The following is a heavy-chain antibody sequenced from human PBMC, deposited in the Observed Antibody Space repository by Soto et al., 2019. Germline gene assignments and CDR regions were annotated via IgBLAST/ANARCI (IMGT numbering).Heavy chain of an antibody. J-gene: IGHJ6*02. CDR3: ASTIGYRYYYYGMDV. CDR2: ISAYNGNT. D-gene: IGHD3-9*01. Sequence: ASVKVSCKASGYTFTSYGISWVRQAPGQGLEWMGWISAYNGNTNYSQKFQGRVTITRDTSASTAYMELSSLRSEDTAVYYCASTIGYRYYYYGMDVWGQGTTVTVSS. V-gene: IGHV1-18*01. CDR1: GYTFTSYG.